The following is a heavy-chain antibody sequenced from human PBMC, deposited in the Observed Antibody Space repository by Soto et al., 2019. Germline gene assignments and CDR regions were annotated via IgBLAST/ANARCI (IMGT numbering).Heavy chain of an antibody. D-gene: IGHD4-17*01. CDR2: ISGSGGTT. CDR1: GFTFSTYA. J-gene: IGHJ4*01. V-gene: IGHV3-23*01. Sequence: EVQLLESGGGLVQPGGSLRLSCAASGFTFSTYAMSWVRQAQGKGLEWVASISGSGGTTHYADSVKGRFTISRDKSKNTLFLQMDSLRVEDTALYYCAKGGTTVVTDFDYWGHGALVTVSS. CDR3: AKGGTTVVTDFDY.